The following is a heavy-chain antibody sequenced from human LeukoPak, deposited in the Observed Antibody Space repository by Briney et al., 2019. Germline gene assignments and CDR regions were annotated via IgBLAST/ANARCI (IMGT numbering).Heavy chain of an antibody. V-gene: IGHV3-48*02. Sequence: GGSLRLSCAASGFIFSDYTMNWVRQAPGKGLEWISHISGDSITTYDADSVKGRFTISRDNVKNSLYLQMNSLRDEDTAVNYCARYFGDPQGMDVWGQGTTVTVSS. CDR2: ISGDSITT. CDR1: GFIFSDYT. CDR3: ARYFGDPQGMDV. D-gene: IGHD3-10*01. J-gene: IGHJ6*02.